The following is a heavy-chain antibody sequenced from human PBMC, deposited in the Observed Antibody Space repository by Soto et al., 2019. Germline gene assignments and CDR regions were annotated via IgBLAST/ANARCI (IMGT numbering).Heavy chain of an antibody. V-gene: IGHV3-23*01. D-gene: IGHD5-18*01. CDR2: ISGSGGST. J-gene: IGHJ4*02. CDR3: AKEIQLWLTGCFDY. Sequence: EVQLLESGGGLVQPGGSLRLSCAASGFTFSSYAMSWVRQAPGKGLEWVSAISGSGGSTYYADSVKGRFTISRDNSKNSRYLKMNSLNANDTAVYYCAKEIQLWLTGCFDYWGQGTMVAVS. CDR1: GFTFSSYA.